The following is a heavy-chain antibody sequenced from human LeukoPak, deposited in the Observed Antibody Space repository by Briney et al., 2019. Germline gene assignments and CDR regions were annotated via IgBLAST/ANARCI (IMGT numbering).Heavy chain of an antibody. CDR2: INPSGGST. Sequence: RASVKVSCKASGYTFTSYYMHWVRQAPGQGLEWMGIINPSGGSTSYAQKFQGRVTMSRDTSTSTVYMELSSLRSEDTAVYYCARDGDYYDSSGYYYYFDYWGQGTLVTVSS. CDR3: ARDGDYYDSSGYYYYFDY. V-gene: IGHV1-46*01. CDR1: GYTFTSYY. J-gene: IGHJ4*02. D-gene: IGHD3-22*01.